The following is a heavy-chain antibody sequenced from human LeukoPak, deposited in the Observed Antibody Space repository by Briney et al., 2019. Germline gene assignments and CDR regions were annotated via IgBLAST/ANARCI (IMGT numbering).Heavy chain of an antibody. CDR3: ARDCGYGCYFDY. D-gene: IGHD5-12*01. CDR2: IYYSGST. CDR1: GGSISSSSYS. V-gene: IGHV4-39*07. J-gene: IGHJ4*02. Sequence: SETLSLTCTVSGGSISSSSYSWGWIRQPPGKGLEWIGSIYYSGSTYYNPSLKSRVTISVDTSKNQFSLKLSSVTAADTAVYYCARDCGYGCYFDYWGQGTLVTVSS.